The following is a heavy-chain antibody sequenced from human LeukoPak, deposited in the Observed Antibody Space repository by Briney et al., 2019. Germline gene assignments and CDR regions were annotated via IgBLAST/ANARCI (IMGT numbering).Heavy chain of an antibody. CDR2: LSGSGGST. J-gene: IGHJ3*02. V-gene: IGHV3-23*01. CDR1: GFTFSGYA. Sequence: PGGSLRLSCAASGFTFSGYAMSWVRQAPGKGLEWVSALSGSGGSTYYADSVKGRFTISRDNSKNTLYLQMNSLRAEDTAVYYCAKDGSSGYCYDSSGYTAFDIWGQGTMVTVSS. CDR3: AKDGSSGYCYDSSGYTAFDI. D-gene: IGHD3-22*01.